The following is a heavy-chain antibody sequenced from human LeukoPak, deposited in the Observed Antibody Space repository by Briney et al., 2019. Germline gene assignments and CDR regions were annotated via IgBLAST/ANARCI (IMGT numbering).Heavy chain of an antibody. Sequence: GGSLRLSCAVSGFPLSSYWMHWVRQAPGKGLEWVSRIYEKGSVRTYADSVKGRFTVSRDNAKQTVYLQMNSLKVEDTAVYYCVRDLILVWTPGDDFDFWGQGTLVTVPS. CDR3: VRDLILVWTPGDDFDF. J-gene: IGHJ4*02. D-gene: IGHD2-8*01. CDR2: IYEKGSVR. V-gene: IGHV3-74*01. CDR1: GFPLSSYW.